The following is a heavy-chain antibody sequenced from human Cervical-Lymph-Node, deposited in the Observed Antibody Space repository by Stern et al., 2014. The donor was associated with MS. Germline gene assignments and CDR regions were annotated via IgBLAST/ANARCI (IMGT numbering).Heavy chain of an antibody. Sequence: QVPLRESGPTLVKPTQTLTLTCTCSGFSLSSRAVGVGWFRQSPGKAPEWLALIHWNDDKRYSPSLKTRLAITQDTSRNQVVLTVTNMDPVDTATYYCAHFGIGYNFFDFWGQGSLVTVSS. CDR3: AHFGIGYNFFDF. D-gene: IGHD3-22*01. V-gene: IGHV2-5*01. CDR1: GFSLSSRAVG. J-gene: IGHJ4*02. CDR2: IHWNDDK.